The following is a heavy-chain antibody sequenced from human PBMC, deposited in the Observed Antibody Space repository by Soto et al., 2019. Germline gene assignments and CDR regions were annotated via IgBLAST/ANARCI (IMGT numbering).Heavy chain of an antibody. CDR3: ARGQRDYSNYGQGGNWFDP. Sequence: QVQLQQWGAGLLKPSETLSLTCAVYGGSFSGYYWSWIRQPPGKGLEWIGEINHSGSTNYNPSLKSRVTISVDTSKNQFSLKLSSVTAADTAVYYCARGQRDYSNYGQGGNWFDPWGQGTLVTVSS. CDR2: INHSGST. CDR1: GGSFSGYY. J-gene: IGHJ5*02. V-gene: IGHV4-34*01. D-gene: IGHD4-4*01.